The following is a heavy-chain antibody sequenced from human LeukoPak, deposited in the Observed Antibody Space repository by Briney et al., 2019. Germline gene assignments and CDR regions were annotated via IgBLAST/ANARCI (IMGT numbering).Heavy chain of an antibody. V-gene: IGHV1-2*02. Sequence: ASVKVSCKASGGTFSSYAISWVRQAPGQGLEWMGRINPNSGGTNYAQKFQGRVTMTRDTSISTAYMELSRLRSDDTAVYYCARDLGTTAFDYWGQGTLVTVSS. CDR2: INPNSGGT. J-gene: IGHJ4*02. CDR3: ARDLGTTAFDY. CDR1: GGTFSSYA. D-gene: IGHD1-7*01.